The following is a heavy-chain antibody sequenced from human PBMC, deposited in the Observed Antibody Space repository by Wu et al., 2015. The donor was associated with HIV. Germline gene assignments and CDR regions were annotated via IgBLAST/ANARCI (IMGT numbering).Heavy chain of an antibody. CDR3: ARAGYYYGSGNKPHYYGMDV. Sequence: QVQLVQSGAEVKKPGSSVKVSCKASGGTFSSYAISWVRQAPGQGLEWMGRIIPIFGTANYAQKFQGRVTITADESTSTAYMELSSLRSEDTAVYYCARAGYYYGSGNKPHYYGMDVVGPKGPRSPVSS. D-gene: IGHD3-10*01. CDR2: IIPIFGTA. J-gene: IGHJ6*01. V-gene: IGHV1-69*18. CDR1: GGTFSSYA.